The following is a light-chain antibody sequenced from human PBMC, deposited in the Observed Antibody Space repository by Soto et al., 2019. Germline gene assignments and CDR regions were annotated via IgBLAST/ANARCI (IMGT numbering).Light chain of an antibody. V-gene: IGLV2-14*03. Sequence: ALTQPASVSGSPGQSITISCTGTSSDVGGYKYVSWYQQHPGKAPKLMIYDVSNRPSGVSNRFSGSKSGNTASLIISGLQAEDEADYYCSSYTSSSTWVIGGGTKVTVL. CDR1: SSDVGGYKY. CDR2: DVS. CDR3: SSYTSSSTWV. J-gene: IGLJ3*02.